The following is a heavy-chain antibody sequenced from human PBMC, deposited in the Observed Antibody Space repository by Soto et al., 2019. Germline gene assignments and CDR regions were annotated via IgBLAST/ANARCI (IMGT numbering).Heavy chain of an antibody. CDR2: IYWDEDK. J-gene: IGHJ4*02. Sequence: QITLKESGPTLVKPTQTLTLTCTFSGFSLSTRGVAVGWFRQPPGKALEWLALIYWDEDKWYSPSLKRRRTITDDTSKNQVVLTMTNMDPVDTAPYYCAHRPRGYAYYFDYWCQGTLVTVSS. D-gene: IGHD5-12*01. CDR1: GFSLSTRGVA. V-gene: IGHV2-5*02. CDR3: AHRPRGYAYYFDY.